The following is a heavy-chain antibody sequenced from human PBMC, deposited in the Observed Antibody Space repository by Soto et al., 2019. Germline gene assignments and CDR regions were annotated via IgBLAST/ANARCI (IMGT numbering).Heavy chain of an antibody. D-gene: IGHD4-4*01. V-gene: IGHV4-59*01. CDR2: VYHSGAT. CDR1: GGSTSSYY. Sequence: SETLSLTCTVSGGSTSSYYWNWLRQPPGKELEWIAYVYHSGATDYNPSLKSRVTLSVDTSNNQFSLKLNSVTAADTAVYYCAKWSTDYNAFDAWGQGIKVTVSS. J-gene: IGHJ3*01. CDR3: AKWSTDYNAFDA.